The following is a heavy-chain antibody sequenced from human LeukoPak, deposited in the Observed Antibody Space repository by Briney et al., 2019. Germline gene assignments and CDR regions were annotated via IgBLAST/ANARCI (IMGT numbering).Heavy chain of an antibody. J-gene: IGHJ4*02. D-gene: IGHD1-26*01. CDR2: MNPNSGNT. Sequence: ASVKVSCKASGYTFTSYDINWVRQATGQGLEWMGWMNPNSGNTGYAQKFQGRVTMTRNTSISTAYMELSSLRSDDTAVYYCAREGPETVGAPAYWGQGTLVTVSS. CDR3: AREGPETVGAPAY. CDR1: GYTFTSYD. V-gene: IGHV1-8*01.